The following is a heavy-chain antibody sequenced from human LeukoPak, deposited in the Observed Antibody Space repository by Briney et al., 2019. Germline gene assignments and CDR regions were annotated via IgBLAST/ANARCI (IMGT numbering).Heavy chain of an antibody. CDR3: AKAPRAAAGTYNGMDV. CDR2: IWYDGSNK. D-gene: IGHD6-13*01. V-gene: IGHV3-33*06. CDR1: GFTFSSYG. Sequence: PGRSLRLSCAASGFTFSSYGMHWVRQAPGKGLEWVAVIWYDGSNKYYADSVKGRFTISRDNSKNTLYLQMNSLRAEDTAVYYCAKAPRAAAGTYNGMDVWGQGTTVTVSS. J-gene: IGHJ6*02.